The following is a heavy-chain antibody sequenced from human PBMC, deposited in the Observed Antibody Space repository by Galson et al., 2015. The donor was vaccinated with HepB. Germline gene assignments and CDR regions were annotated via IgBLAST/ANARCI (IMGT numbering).Heavy chain of an antibody. D-gene: IGHD6-19*01. CDR2: INAGNGNT. Sequence: SVKVSCKASGYTFTSYAMHWVRQAPGQRLEWMGWINAGNGNTKYSQKFQGRVTITRDTSASTAYMELSSLRSEDTAVYYCARDRSTKGSGGYGEADYWGQGTLVTVSS. CDR1: GYTFTSYA. V-gene: IGHV1-3*01. CDR3: ARDRSTKGSGGYGEADY. J-gene: IGHJ4*02.